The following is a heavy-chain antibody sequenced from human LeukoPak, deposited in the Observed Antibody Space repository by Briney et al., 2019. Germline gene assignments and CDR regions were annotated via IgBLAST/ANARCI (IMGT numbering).Heavy chain of an antibody. CDR3: TRSHFSSWYGYRVTHTDYYFDY. CDR1: GFTFGGYA. CDR2: IRSKAYGGTT. D-gene: IGHD6-13*01. V-gene: IGHV3-49*04. J-gene: IGHJ4*02. Sequence: PGGSLRLSCTASGFTFGGYAMSWVRQAPGKGLEWVGFIRSKAYGGTTEYAASVKGRFTISRDDSKSIAYLQMNSLKTEDTAVYYCTRSHFSSWYGYRVTHTDYYFDYWGQGTLVTVSS.